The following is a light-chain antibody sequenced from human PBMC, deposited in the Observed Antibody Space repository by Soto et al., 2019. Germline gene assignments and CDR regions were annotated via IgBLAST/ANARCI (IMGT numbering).Light chain of an antibody. CDR2: DAF. CDR3: QQYENLPIT. J-gene: IGKJ5*01. CDR1: QDISNY. V-gene: IGKV1-33*01. Sequence: DIQMTQSTSSLSASVGDIVTITCQANQDISNYLNWYQQKPGKAPRLLIFDAFSLETGVPSRFSGSGSGTDFTFTISSLQPEDIATYYCQQYENLPITFGQGTRLEIK.